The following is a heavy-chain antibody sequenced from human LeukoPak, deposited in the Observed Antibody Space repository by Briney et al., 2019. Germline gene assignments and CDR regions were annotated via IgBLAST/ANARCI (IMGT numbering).Heavy chain of an antibody. V-gene: IGHV3-33*01. CDR2: IWYDGSNK. J-gene: IGHJ6*02. D-gene: IGHD3-22*01. Sequence: GGSLGLSCAASGFTFSSYGMHWVRQAPGKGLEWVAVIWYDGSNKYYADSVKGRFTISRDNSKNTLYLQMNSLRAEDTAVYYCARADSSGYYYSLYYYYGMDVWGQGTAVTVSS. CDR1: GFTFSSYG. CDR3: ARADSSGYYYSLYYYYGMDV.